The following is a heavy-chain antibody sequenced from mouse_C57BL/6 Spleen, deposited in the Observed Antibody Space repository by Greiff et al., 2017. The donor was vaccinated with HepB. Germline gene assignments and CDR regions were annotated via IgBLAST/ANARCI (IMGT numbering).Heavy chain of an antibody. Sequence: VQLQQSGAELVRPGASVTLSCKASGYTFTDYDMHWVKQTPVHGLEWIGAIDPDTGGTAYNQKFKGKAILTADKSSSTAYMELRSLTSEDSAVYYCTRWFITTAYAMDYWGQGTSVTVSS. CDR1: GYTFTDYD. J-gene: IGHJ4*01. CDR2: IDPDTGGT. D-gene: IGHD1-1*01. CDR3: TRWFITTAYAMDY. V-gene: IGHV1-15*01.